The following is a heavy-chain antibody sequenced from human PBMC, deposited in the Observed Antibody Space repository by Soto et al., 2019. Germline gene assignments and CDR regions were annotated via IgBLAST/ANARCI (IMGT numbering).Heavy chain of an antibody. V-gene: IGHV1-24*01. Sequence: ASVHVSCRVSGYTLPELTRQGVRQAPGKGLEWMGGFDPEDGETIYAQKFQDRVTISRDTSASTAYMELTSLRSEDTAVYYCARDTGDGTFDFWGQGLLVTLSS. CDR3: ARDTGDGTFDF. J-gene: IGHJ4*02. CDR2: FDPEDGET. D-gene: IGHD7-27*01. CDR1: GYTLPELT.